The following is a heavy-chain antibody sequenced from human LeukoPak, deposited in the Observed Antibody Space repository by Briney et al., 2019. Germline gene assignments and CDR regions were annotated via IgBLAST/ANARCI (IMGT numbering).Heavy chain of an antibody. CDR2: IYSGGST. V-gene: IGHV3-53*01. D-gene: IGHD3-3*01. J-gene: IGHJ4*02. CDR1: GFTVSSNY. Sequence: GGSLRLSCAASGFTVSSNYMSWVRQAPGKGLEWVSVIYSGGSTYYADSVKGRSTISRDNSKTTLYLQMNSLRAEDTAIYYCAKSREYYDVLSAFDSWGQGTLVTVSS. CDR3: AKSREYYDVLSAFDS.